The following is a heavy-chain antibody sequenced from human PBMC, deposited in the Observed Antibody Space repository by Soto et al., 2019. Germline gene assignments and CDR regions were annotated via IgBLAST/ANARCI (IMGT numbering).Heavy chain of an antibody. Sequence: ASVKVSCKASGYTFTSYGISWVRQAPGQGLEWMGWISAYNGNTNYAQKLPGRVTMTTDTSTSKAYMELRSLRSDDTAVYYCARDPNCRGGSCYVGWFDPWGQGTLVTVSS. CDR3: ARDPNCRGGSCYVGWFDP. V-gene: IGHV1-18*01. D-gene: IGHD2-15*01. J-gene: IGHJ5*02. CDR2: ISAYNGNT. CDR1: GYTFTSYG.